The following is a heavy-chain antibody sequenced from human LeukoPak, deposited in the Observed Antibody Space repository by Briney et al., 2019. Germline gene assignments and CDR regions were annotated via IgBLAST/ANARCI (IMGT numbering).Heavy chain of an antibody. CDR2: MNPNSGNT. V-gene: IGHV1-8*01. Sequence: ASVKVSCKASGYTFTSYDINWVRQATGQGLEWMGWMNPNSGNTGHAQKFQGRVTMTRNTSISTAYMELSSLRSEDTAVYYCARGRWRYSSGWDEYFQHWGQGTLVTVSS. D-gene: IGHD6-19*01. J-gene: IGHJ1*01. CDR3: ARGRWRYSSGWDEYFQH. CDR1: GYTFTSYD.